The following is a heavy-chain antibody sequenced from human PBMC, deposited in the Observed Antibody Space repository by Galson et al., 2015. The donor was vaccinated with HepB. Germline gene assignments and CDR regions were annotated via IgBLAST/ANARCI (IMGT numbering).Heavy chain of an antibody. CDR2: INSDGSST. CDR1: GFTFSSYE. D-gene: IGHD3-22*01. Sequence: SLRLSCAASGFTFSSYEMNWVRQAPGKGLVWVSRINSDGSSTSHADSVKGRFTISRDNAKNTLYLQMNSLRAEDTAVYYCARDDSSGLYYFDYWGQGTLVTVSS. CDR3: ARDDSSGLYYFDY. J-gene: IGHJ4*02. V-gene: IGHV3-74*01.